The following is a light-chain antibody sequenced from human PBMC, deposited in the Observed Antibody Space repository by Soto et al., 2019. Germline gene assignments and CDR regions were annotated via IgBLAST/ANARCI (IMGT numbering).Light chain of an antibody. Sequence: DIQMTQSPSSLSASVGDRVTITCRAIQSISSYLNWYQYKPGKAPKLLIYAASSLQSGVPSRFSGSGSGTDFTLTISSLQPEDFATYYCQQSYSTPLTFGGGTKVDIK. J-gene: IGKJ4*01. V-gene: IGKV1-39*01. CDR1: QSISSY. CDR3: QQSYSTPLT. CDR2: AAS.